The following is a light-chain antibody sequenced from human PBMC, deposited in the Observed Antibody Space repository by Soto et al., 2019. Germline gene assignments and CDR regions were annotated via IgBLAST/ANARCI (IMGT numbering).Light chain of an antibody. Sequence: DIVMTQSPDSLAVSLGERATINCKSSQSILYSSNNKNHLAWYQQKAGQPPKLLIYWASTRESGVPGRFSGSGSGTDFPLTISSLQAEDVAVYYCQQYYTSPWTFGQGTKVEIK. CDR2: WAS. J-gene: IGKJ1*01. CDR1: QSILYSSNNKNH. V-gene: IGKV4-1*01. CDR3: QQYYTSPWT.